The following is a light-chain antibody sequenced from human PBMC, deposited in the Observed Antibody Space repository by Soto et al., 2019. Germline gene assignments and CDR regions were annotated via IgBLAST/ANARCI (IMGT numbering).Light chain of an antibody. CDR1: SSNIGAPYN. Sequence: QSVLTQPPSVSGAPGQRVTISCTGSSSNIGAPYNVHWYQQLPGTAPKLLIYGNSNRPSGVPDRFSGSKSGTSASLAITGLQAEDEADYYCQSYGSSLSGYVFGTGTKVTVL. CDR3: QSYGSSLSGYV. V-gene: IGLV1-40*01. CDR2: GNS. J-gene: IGLJ1*01.